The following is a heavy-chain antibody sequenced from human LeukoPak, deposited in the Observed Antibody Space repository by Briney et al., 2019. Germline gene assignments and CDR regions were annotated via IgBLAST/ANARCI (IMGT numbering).Heavy chain of an antibody. CDR3: ARHGHCTNGVCYRYYYYYMDV. CDR1: GGSFSGYY. CDR2: INHSGSA. J-gene: IGHJ6*03. Sequence: PSETLSLTCAVYGGSFSGYYWTWVRQPPGKGLEWIGEINHSGSANYNPSLKSRVTISVDTSKNQFSLKLRSLTAADTAFYYCARHGHCTNGVCYRYYYYYMDVWGKGTTVTVSS. V-gene: IGHV4-34*01. D-gene: IGHD2-8*01.